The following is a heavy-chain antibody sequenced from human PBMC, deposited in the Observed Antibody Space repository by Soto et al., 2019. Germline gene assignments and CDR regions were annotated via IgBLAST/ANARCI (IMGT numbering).Heavy chain of an antibody. D-gene: IGHD3-10*01. CDR3: ARSHYYGSGSYYEYFQH. CDR2: IIPIFGTA. J-gene: IGHJ1*01. CDR1: GGTFSSYA. Sequence: SVKVSCKASGGTFSSYAISWVRQAPGQGLEWMGGIIPIFGTANYAQKFQGRVTITADESTSTAYMELSSLRSEDTAVYYCARSHYYGSGSYYEYFQHWGQGTLVTVSS. V-gene: IGHV1-69*13.